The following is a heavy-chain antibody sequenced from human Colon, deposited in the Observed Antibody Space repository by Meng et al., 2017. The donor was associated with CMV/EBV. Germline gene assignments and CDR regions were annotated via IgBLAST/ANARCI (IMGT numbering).Heavy chain of an antibody. J-gene: IGHJ3*02. V-gene: IGHV3-7*01. CDR1: GFTFSSYW. CDR3: ARDKIVVVPAATGMDAFDI. Sequence: GESLKISCAASGFTFSSYWMSWVRQAPGKGLEWVANIKQDGSEKYYVDSVKGRFTISRDNAKNSLYLQMNSLRAEDTAVYYCARDKIVVVPAATGMDAFDIWGQGTLVTVSS. D-gene: IGHD2-2*01. CDR2: IKQDGSEK.